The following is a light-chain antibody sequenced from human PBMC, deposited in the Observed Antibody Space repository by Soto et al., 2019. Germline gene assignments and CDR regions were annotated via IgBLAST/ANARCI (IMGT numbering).Light chain of an antibody. V-gene: IGKV3-15*01. CDR1: QSVSSS. Sequence: EIVMTHSPATLSVSPGERATLSCRASQSVSSSLAWYQQKPGQAPRLLIYDASTRATGIPARFSGSGSGTEFTLTISSLQAEDFAVYYCQQYKNWPLTFGQGTKVEIK. CDR2: DAS. J-gene: IGKJ1*01. CDR3: QQYKNWPLT.